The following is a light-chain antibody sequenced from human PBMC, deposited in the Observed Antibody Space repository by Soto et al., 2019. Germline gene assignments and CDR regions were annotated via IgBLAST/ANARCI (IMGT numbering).Light chain of an antibody. CDR3: NSYTTSSTLV. CDR1: SSDIGDYIY. Sequence: QSALTQPASVSGSPGQSITISCTAISSDIGDYIYVSWYQQHPGKAPKLMIYDVSNRPSGVSNRFSGSKSGNTASLTISGLQAEDEADYYCNSYTTSSTLVFGTGTKVTVL. J-gene: IGLJ1*01. V-gene: IGLV2-14*01. CDR2: DVS.